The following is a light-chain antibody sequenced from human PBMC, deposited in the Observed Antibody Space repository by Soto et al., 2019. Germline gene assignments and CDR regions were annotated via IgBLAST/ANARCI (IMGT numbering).Light chain of an antibody. CDR3: QQSFSTPRYT. CDR1: QSISDY. Sequence: DIQMTQSPPSLSASVGDRVTISCRASQSISDYLNWYQQKPGKAPKLLIYSASSLQSGVPSRFSGSGSGTDFTLIINSLQPDDVATYYCQQSFSTPRYTFGPGTKVDI. CDR2: SAS. J-gene: IGKJ3*01. V-gene: IGKV1-39*01.